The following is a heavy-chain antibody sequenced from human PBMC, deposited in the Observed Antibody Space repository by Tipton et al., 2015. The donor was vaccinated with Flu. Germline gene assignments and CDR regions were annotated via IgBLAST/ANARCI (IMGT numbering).Heavy chain of an antibody. CDR1: GGSISSGSYY. D-gene: IGHD3-9*01. V-gene: IGHV4-61*02. CDR2: IYTSGST. Sequence: LRLSCTVSGGSISSGSYYWSWIRQPAGKGLEWIGRIYTSGSTNYNPSLKSRVTISVDTSKNQFSLKLSSVTAADTAVYYCARSYDILTGRGPSFDYWGQGTLVTVSS. J-gene: IGHJ4*02. CDR3: ARSYDILTGRGPSFDY.